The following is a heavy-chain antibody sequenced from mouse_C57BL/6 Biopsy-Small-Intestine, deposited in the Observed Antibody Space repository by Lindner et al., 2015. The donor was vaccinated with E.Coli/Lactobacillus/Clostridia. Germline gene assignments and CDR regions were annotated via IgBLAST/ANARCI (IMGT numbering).Heavy chain of an antibody. CDR1: GYTFTSYG. V-gene: IGHV1-81*01. CDR2: IYPRSGNT. Sequence: VQLQESGAELARPGASVKLSCKASGYTFTSYGISWVKQRTGQGLEWIGEIYPRSGNTYYNEKFKGKATLTADKSSSTAYMELRSLTSEDSAVYFCAKVTTVVAHFDYWGQGTTLTVSS. CDR3: AKVTTVVAHFDY. J-gene: IGHJ2*01. D-gene: IGHD1-1*01.